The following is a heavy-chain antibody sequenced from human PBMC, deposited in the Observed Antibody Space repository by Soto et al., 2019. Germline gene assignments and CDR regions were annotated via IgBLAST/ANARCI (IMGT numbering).Heavy chain of an antibody. Sequence: GGSLRLSCAASGFTFSSYDMHWVRQATGKGLEWVSAIGTAGDTYYPGSVKGRFTISRENAKNSLYLQMNSLRAGDTAVYYCARLYSSSWYSKDDAFDIWGQGTMVTVSS. CDR3: ARLYSSSWYSKDDAFDI. V-gene: IGHV3-13*01. D-gene: IGHD6-13*01. CDR2: IGTAGDT. CDR1: GFTFSSYD. J-gene: IGHJ3*02.